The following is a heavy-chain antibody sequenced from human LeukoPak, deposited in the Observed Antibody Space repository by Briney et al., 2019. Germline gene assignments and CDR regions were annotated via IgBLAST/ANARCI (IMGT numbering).Heavy chain of an antibody. Sequence: ETLSLTCADSGGSFSGYYWSWIRQAPGKGLEWVSVIYSGGSTYYAAYAKGRFTISRDNSKNTLYLQMNRLRAEDTTLYYCAIDRGGIGYYMDVWGKGTTVTVSS. CDR3: AIDRGGIGYYMDV. CDR2: IYSGGST. CDR1: GGSFSGYY. D-gene: IGHD6-13*01. J-gene: IGHJ6*03. V-gene: IGHV3-66*01.